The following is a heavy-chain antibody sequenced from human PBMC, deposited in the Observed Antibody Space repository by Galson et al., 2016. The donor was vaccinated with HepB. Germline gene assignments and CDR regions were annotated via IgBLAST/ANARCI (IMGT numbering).Heavy chain of an antibody. Sequence: SLRLSCAASGFTFSNYNMNWVRQAPGKGLEWVSSISGTNGFIYQADSVKGRFTISRGNAKNSLYLQMSSLRADDTAVYFCARDLDSRYYYSYHVMDVWGQGTTVTVSS. CDR2: ISGTNGFI. CDR1: GFTFSNYN. D-gene: IGHD3-22*01. CDR3: ARDLDSRYYYSYHVMDV. J-gene: IGHJ6*02. V-gene: IGHV3-21*01.